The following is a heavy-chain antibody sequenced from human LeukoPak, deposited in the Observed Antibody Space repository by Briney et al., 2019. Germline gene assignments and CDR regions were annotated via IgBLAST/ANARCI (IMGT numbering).Heavy chain of an antibody. Sequence: SETLSLTCTVSGGSISSSSYYWGWIRQPPGKGLEWIGSIYYSGSTYYNPSLKSRVTISVDTSKNQFSLKLSSVTAADTAVYYCARVIYGYWVDYWGQGTLVTVSS. D-gene: IGHD5-24*01. J-gene: IGHJ4*02. CDR1: GGSISSSSYY. V-gene: IGHV4-39*01. CDR2: IYYSGST. CDR3: ARVIYGYWVDY.